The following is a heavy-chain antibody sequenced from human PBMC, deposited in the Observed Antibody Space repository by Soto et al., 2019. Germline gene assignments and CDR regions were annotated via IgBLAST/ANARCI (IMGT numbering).Heavy chain of an antibody. V-gene: IGHV4-4*02. CDR2: IYHSGST. D-gene: IGHD2-8*01. CDR3: ARVGIMVYATIDY. Sequence: SETLSLTCAVSGGSISSSNWWSWVRQPPGKGLEWIGEIYHSGSTNYNPSLKSRVTISVDKSKNQFSLKLSSVTAADTAVYYCARVGIMVYATIDYWGQGALVTVSS. J-gene: IGHJ4*02. CDR1: GGSISSSNW.